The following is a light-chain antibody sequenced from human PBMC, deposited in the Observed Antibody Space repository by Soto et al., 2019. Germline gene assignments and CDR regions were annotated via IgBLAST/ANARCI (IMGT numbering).Light chain of an antibody. J-gene: IGLJ1*01. V-gene: IGLV2-14*01. CDR3: SSYTCSITLRV. CDR2: DVS. CDR1: SSDVGGYNY. Sequence: QSVLTQPASVSGSPGQSITISCTGTSSDVGGYNYVSWYQQHPGKAPKLMIYDVSNRPSGVSNRFSGSKSGNTASLTISGLQAEDEADYYCSSYTCSITLRVFGTGTMVTVL.